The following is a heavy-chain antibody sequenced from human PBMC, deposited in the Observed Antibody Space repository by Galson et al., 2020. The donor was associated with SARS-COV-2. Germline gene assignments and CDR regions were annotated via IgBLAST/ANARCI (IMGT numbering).Heavy chain of an antibody. V-gene: IGHV4-30-4*01. CDR3: ARTQSLTTCSYFYAMDV. D-gene: IGHD3-3*01. Sequence: SQTLSLTCTVTGGSINSDDYYWTWVRQPPGKGLEWIGYSLYSGLTYYNPSLKSRVTISVHTSKKEFSLKVNSVTAADTAVYFCARTQSLTTCSYFYAMDVWCQGTTVTVSS. CDR1: GGSINSDDYY. J-gene: IGHJ6*02. CDR2: SLYSGLT.